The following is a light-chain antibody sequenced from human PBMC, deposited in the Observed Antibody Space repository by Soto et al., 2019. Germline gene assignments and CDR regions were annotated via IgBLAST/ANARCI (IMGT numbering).Light chain of an antibody. CDR3: HSRA. CDR2: DAP. CDR1: QSITSN. Sequence: DIQMTQSPSSLSASVGDRVTITCRASQSITSNLNWYQQKPGKAPKVLIYDAPSLETGVPSRFSGSGSGTEFTLTISRLQPDDFATYFCHSRAFGQGTRLEIK. J-gene: IGKJ5*01. V-gene: IGKV1-39*01.